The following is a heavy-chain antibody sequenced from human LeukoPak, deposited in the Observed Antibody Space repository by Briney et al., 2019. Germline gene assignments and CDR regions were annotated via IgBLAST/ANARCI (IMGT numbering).Heavy chain of an antibody. Sequence: GGSLRLSCAASGFTVSTNYMSWVRQAPGKGLEWVSVIYSGGSTYYADSVKGRFTNSRDSSKNTFHLQMNSLRAEDTAVYYCARDDSSGYSALHAFDMWGQGTMVTVSS. V-gene: IGHV3-66*01. J-gene: IGHJ3*02. CDR1: GFTVSTNY. CDR3: ARDDSSGYSALHAFDM. CDR2: IYSGGST. D-gene: IGHD3-22*01.